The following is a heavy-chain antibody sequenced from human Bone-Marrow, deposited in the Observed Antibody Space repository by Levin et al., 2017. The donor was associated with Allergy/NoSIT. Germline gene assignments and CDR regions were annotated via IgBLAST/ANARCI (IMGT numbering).Heavy chain of an antibody. V-gene: IGHV3-30*03. Sequence: LSLTCAASGFTFSSYGMHWVRQAPGKGLEWVAVISYDGSNKYYADSVKGRFTISRDNSKNTLYLQMNSLRAEDTAVYYCALVFIWEGITMVRGSQRDAFDIWGQGTMVTVSS. CDR1: GFTFSSYG. J-gene: IGHJ3*02. CDR2: ISYDGSNK. CDR3: ALVFIWEGITMVRGSQRDAFDI. D-gene: IGHD3-10*01.